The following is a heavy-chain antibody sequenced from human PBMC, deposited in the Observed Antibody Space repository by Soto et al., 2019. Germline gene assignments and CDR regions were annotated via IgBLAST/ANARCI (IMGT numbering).Heavy chain of an antibody. D-gene: IGHD6-19*01. Sequence: SETLSLTCTVSGDSISSGSYWGWIRQPPGEGPEWIASIYHGGTTFYNPSLKSRISISVDTSKNQFSLRLTSVTAADTATYYCARVHVMVVAGNTFDYWGRGTLVTVSS. J-gene: IGHJ4*03. CDR3: ARVHVMVVAGNTFDY. CDR1: GDSISSGSY. V-gene: IGHV4-38-2*02. CDR2: IYHGGTT.